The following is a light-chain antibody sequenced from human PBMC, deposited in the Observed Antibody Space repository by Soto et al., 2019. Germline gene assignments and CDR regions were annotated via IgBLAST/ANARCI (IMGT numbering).Light chain of an antibody. CDR2: GAF. V-gene: IGKV3-11*01. Sequence: TQSPSTLSASVGDRVTITCRASQSISSWLAWYQQKRGQAPRLLIYGAFNRATGIPARFSGSGSGTDFTLTISRLEPEDSAVYYCQKRNVWPPVTFGQGTRLENK. CDR3: QKRNVWPPVT. CDR1: QSISSW. J-gene: IGKJ5*01.